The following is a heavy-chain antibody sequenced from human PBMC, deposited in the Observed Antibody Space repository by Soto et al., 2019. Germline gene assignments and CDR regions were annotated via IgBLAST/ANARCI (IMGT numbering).Heavy chain of an antibody. Sequence: QVQLQESGPGLVKPSQTLSLTCTVSGGSISTVNYWWSWIRQSPDMGLEWIGHIYNGGSTYNNPSLASXXTXSXGTSKNQLSLTLSSVSAADTAVYYCARGPSGDKVDSWGQGTLVTVSS. CDR2: IYNGGST. J-gene: IGHJ4*02. CDR1: GGSISTVNYW. CDR3: ARGPSGDKVDS. V-gene: IGHV4-30-4*01. D-gene: IGHD7-27*01.